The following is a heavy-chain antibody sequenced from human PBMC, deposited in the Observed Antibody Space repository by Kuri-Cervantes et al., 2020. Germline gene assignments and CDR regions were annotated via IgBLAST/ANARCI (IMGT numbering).Heavy chain of an antibody. J-gene: IGHJ4*02. CDR1: GFTFSGSA. CDR2: IRSKANSYAT. CDR3: TRRSDGMAYDSSGYYYYV. D-gene: IGHD3-22*01. V-gene: IGHV3-73*01. Sequence: GGSLRLSCAASGFTFSGSAMHWVRQASGKGLEWVGRIRSKANSYATAYAASVKGRFTISRDDSKNTAYLQMNSLKTEDTAVYYCTRRSDGMAYDSSGYYYYVWGQGTLVTVSS.